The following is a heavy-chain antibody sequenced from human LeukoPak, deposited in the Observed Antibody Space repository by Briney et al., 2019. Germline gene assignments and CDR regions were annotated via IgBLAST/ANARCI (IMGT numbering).Heavy chain of an antibody. J-gene: IGHJ4*02. CDR2: ISSNGSTT. V-gene: IGHV3-23*01. D-gene: IGHD3-10*01. CDR3: ARGRTGAGRYYLDY. CDR1: GFSFSIYA. Sequence: RGSLRLSCIPAGFSFSIYATICVRPAPEEGRGWVSSISSNGSTTYYADSVKGQFIISRDNSKNTVHLQINSRRVEDTAKYYCARGRTGAGRYYLDYWGQGTLVTVSS.